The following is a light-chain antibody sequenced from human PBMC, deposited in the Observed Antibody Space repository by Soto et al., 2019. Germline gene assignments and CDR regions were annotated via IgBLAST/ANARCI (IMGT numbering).Light chain of an antibody. J-gene: IGKJ1*01. CDR1: QSVSKY. V-gene: IGKV1-39*01. CDR3: QQSYSTPGT. CDR2: GAI. Sequence: DIRMTQSPSSLSASVGDRVTITCRASQSVSKYLNWYQQNPGKAPKLLIYGAISLHSGVPSRFSGSGSGTYFTLTISNLQPEDFASYYCQQSYSTPGTFGQGTKVEIK.